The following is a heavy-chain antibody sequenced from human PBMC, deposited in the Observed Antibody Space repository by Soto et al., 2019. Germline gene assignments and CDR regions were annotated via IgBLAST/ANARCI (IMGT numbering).Heavy chain of an antibody. CDR2: INAGNGNT. J-gene: IGHJ5*01. CDR1: GYTFTSYA. CDR3: AKDLPGELLPTCFDS. V-gene: IGHV1-3*01. D-gene: IGHD1-7*01. Sequence: ASVKVSCKASGYTFTSYAMYWVRQAPGKRIEWIGWINAGNGNTKYSQKIKGRVTITRDTSASTAYMELSSLRSEDTSLYYCAKDLPGELLPTCFDSWGQGTLVTVSS.